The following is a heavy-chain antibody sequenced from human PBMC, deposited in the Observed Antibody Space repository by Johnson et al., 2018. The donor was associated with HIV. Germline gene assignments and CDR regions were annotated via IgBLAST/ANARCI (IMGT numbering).Heavy chain of an antibody. CDR2: IKQDGSEK. CDR1: GFTFSSYW. J-gene: IGHJ3*02. D-gene: IGHD3-10*01. CDR3: AREVRGPRGGVDI. V-gene: IGHV3-7*05. Sequence: VQLVESGGGVVQPGRSLRLSCAASGFTFSSYWMSWVRQAPGKGLEWVANIKQDGSEKYYVDSLKGRFTISRDNSKNSLYLQMNSLRAEDTAVYYCAREVRGPRGGVDIWGQGTMGTVSS.